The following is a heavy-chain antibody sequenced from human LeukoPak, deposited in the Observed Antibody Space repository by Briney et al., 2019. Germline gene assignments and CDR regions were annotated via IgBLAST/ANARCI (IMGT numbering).Heavy chain of an antibody. CDR2: INPSPGST. J-gene: IGHJ5*02. CDR3: ARGGLLQKYNCFDP. CDR1: GYTFTNYY. D-gene: IGHD3-10*01. V-gene: IGHV1-46*01. Sequence: ASVKVPCKASGYTFTNYYMQWVRQAPGQGLEWIGIINPSPGSTTYAQKFQGRVTMTRDTSTSTVYMELSSLRSEDTAVYYCARGGLLQKYNCFDPWGQGTLVTVSS.